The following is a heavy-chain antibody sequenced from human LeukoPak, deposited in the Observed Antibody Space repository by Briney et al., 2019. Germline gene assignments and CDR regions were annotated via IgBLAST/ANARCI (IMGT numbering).Heavy chain of an antibody. CDR3: ARGGSPPEVLGDTFDI. J-gene: IGHJ3*02. CDR1: GFTSSSYW. CDR2: INSDGSST. D-gene: IGHD1-26*01. Sequence: GGSLRLSCAASGFTSSSYWMHWVRQAPGKGRVWVSHINSDGSSTRYADSVKGRFTISRDNAKNTLYLQVSSLRAEDTAIYYCARGGSPPEVLGDTFDIWGHGTMVTVSS. V-gene: IGHV3-74*01.